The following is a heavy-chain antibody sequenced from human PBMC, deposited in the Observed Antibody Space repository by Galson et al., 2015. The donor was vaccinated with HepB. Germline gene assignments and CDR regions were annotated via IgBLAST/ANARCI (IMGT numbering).Heavy chain of an antibody. CDR3: ARQIPLWFGELGAFDI. D-gene: IGHD3-10*01. CDR1: GGSISSYQ. Sequence: LSLTCTVSGGSISSYQWGWIRQPPGKGLEWIGYIYYSGSTNYNPSLKSRVTISVDTSKNQFSLKLSSVTAADTAVYYCARQIPLWFGELGAFDIWGQGTMVTVSS. V-gene: IGHV4-59*08. CDR2: IYYSGST. J-gene: IGHJ3*02.